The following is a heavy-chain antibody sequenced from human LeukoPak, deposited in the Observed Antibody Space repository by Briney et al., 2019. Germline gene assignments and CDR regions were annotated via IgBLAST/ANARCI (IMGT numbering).Heavy chain of an antibody. V-gene: IGHV1-2*04. CDR1: GYTFTGYY. D-gene: IGHD1-26*01. J-gene: IGHJ6*02. CDR3: ARDYSRYSGSYYYYYGMDV. Sequence: ASVKVSCKASGYTFTGYYMHWVRQAPGQGLEWMGWINPNSGGTNYAQKFQGWVTMTRDTSISTAYMELSRLRSDDTAVYYCARDYSRYSGSYYYYYGMDVWGRGTTVTVSS. CDR2: INPNSGGT.